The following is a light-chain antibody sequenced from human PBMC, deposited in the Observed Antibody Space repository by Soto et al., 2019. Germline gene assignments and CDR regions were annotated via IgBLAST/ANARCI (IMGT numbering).Light chain of an antibody. J-gene: IGKJ1*01. CDR3: QQSYSTPVT. Sequence: DIQMTQSPSSLSASVGDRVTVTCRASQGISSYLNWYQQKPGKAPKLLIYAASSLQSGVPSRFSGSGSGTDFTLTISSLQPEDFATYYCQQSYSTPVTFGQGTKVDI. CDR1: QGISSY. CDR2: AAS. V-gene: IGKV1-39*01.